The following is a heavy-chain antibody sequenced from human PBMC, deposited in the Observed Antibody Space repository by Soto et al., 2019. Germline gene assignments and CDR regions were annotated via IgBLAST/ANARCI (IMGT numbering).Heavy chain of an antibody. CDR1: GGSISSYY. CDR3: ARVGGLYSGYDYGYFQH. J-gene: IGHJ1*01. CDR2: IYYSGST. Sequence: SETLSLTCTVSGGSISSYYWSWIRQPPGKGLEWIGYIYYSGSTNYNPSLKSRVTISVDTSKNQFSLKLSSVTAADTAVYYCARVGGLYSGYDYGYFQHWGQGTLVTVSS. V-gene: IGHV4-59*01. D-gene: IGHD5-12*01.